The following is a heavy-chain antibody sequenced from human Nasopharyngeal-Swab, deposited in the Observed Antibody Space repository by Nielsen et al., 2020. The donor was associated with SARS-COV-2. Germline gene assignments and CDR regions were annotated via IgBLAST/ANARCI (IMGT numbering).Heavy chain of an antibody. CDR3: TTDFYFDH. CDR1: GFIFSASA. CDR2: IGDKDHNYAT. V-gene: IGHV3-73*01. Sequence: GESLKISCAASGFIFSASAIHWVRQASGKGLEWVGRIGDKDHNYATTYGASVQGRFTISRDDSRNTAFLQMDSLKTEDTALYYCTTDFYFDHWGQGTLVTVSS. J-gene: IGHJ4*02.